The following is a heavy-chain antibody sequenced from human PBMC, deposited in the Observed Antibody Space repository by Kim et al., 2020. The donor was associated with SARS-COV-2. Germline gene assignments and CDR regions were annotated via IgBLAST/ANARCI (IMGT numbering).Heavy chain of an antibody. CDR3: ARGRGYSISSFDS. Sequence: YIDSVRGRFTISRDNSKNTLYLQMNTLRVDDTAIYYCARGRGYSISSFDSWGQGTLVTVSS. D-gene: IGHD6-13*01. V-gene: IGHV3-23*01. J-gene: IGHJ4*02.